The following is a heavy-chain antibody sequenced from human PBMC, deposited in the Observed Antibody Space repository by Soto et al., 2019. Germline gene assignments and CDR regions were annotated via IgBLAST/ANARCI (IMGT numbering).Heavy chain of an antibody. CDR2: VASKPEGYTT. Sequence: EVQLVESGGGLVQPGGSLKLSCAASGFTFRDSAIHWVRQAPGKGLEWVARVASKPEGYTTTYGASVKGRFTISRDDSQNTAYLQMNSLKTEDTAVYYCSKYSGSLTMPAALGPGTLVTVSS. J-gene: IGHJ5*02. CDR3: SKYSGSLTMPAA. CDR1: GFTFRDSA. V-gene: IGHV3-73*02. D-gene: IGHD1-26*01.